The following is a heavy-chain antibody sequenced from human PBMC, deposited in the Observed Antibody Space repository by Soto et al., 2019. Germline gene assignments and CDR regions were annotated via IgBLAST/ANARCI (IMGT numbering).Heavy chain of an antibody. CDR1: GFTFSSYA. D-gene: IGHD3-3*01. Sequence: EVQLLESGGGLVQPGGSLRLSCAASGFTFSSYAMSWVRQAPGKGLEWVSAISGSGGSTYYADSVKGRFTISRDNSKNTLYLQMNSLRAEDTAVYYCAKVNYDFWSGPAFLNWFDHWGQGTLVTVSS. CDR3: AKVNYDFWSGPAFLNWFDH. J-gene: IGHJ5*02. V-gene: IGHV3-23*01. CDR2: ISGSGGST.